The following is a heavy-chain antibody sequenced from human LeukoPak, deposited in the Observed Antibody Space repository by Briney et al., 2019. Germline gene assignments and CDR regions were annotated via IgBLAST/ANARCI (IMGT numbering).Heavy chain of an antibody. CDR3: SSRSARYYNSFDY. V-gene: IGHV1-2*02. D-gene: IGHD3-10*01. Sequence: ASVKVSCKASGYTFTGYYMLWVRQAPGQGLEWMGWINPNSGCTNYAQKFQGRVTMTRDTSISTAYMDPSRLRSDRPAVCYCSSRSARYYNSFDYWGQGTLVTVS. J-gene: IGHJ4*02. CDR1: GYTFTGYY. CDR2: INPNSGCT.